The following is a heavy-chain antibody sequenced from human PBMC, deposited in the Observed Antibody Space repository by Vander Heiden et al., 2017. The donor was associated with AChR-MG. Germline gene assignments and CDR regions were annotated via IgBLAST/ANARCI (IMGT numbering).Heavy chain of an antibody. CDR1: GFTFSSHW. D-gene: IGHD1-26*01. Sequence: EVQLVESGGDLVQPGGSLRLSCAASGFTFSSHWMRWVRQAPGKGLEWVANIKQDGREKYYVDSVKGRFTISRDNAKNSLYLQMNSLRAEDTAVYYCARATSGSYEGNAEYLQHWGQGTLVTVSS. CDR2: IKQDGREK. CDR3: ARATSGSYEGNAEYLQH. J-gene: IGHJ1*01. V-gene: IGHV3-7*01.